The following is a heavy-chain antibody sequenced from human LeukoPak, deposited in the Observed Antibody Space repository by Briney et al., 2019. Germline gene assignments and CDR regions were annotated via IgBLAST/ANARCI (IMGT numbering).Heavy chain of an antibody. CDR3: ARGLKYYDSSGYYY. J-gene: IGHJ4*02. CDR2: IYYSGST. Sequence: PSETPSLTCTVSGGSISSYYWSWIRQPPGKGLEWIGYIYYSGSTNYNPSLKSRVTISVDTSKNQFSLKLSSVTAADTAVYYCARGLKYYDSSGYYYWGQGTLVTVSS. CDR1: GGSISSYY. D-gene: IGHD3-22*01. V-gene: IGHV4-59*01.